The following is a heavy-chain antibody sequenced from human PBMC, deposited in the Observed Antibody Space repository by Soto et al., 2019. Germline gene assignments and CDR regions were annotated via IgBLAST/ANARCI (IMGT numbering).Heavy chain of an antibody. CDR3: ARETGWHLDY. D-gene: IGHD6-19*01. J-gene: IGHJ4*02. CDR1: GFTFSNAW. Sequence: PGGSLRLSCAASGFTFSNAWMNWVRQAPGKGLEWVSYISSRNTTIRYADSVKGRFTISRDNARNSLSLQMNSLRDEDTAVYYCARETGWHLDYWGQGTLVTVSS. V-gene: IGHV3-48*02. CDR2: ISSRNTTI.